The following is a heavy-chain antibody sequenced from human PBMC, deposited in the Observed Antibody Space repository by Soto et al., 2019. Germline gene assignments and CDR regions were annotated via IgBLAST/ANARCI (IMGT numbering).Heavy chain of an antibody. D-gene: IGHD2-15*01. CDR2: IHAGNGNT. Sequence: ASVKVSCKASGYSFSSYAIQWVRQAPGQGLEWMGWIHAGNGNTKYSQNFQGRVTISRDTSATTAYMELNSLRSEDTAVYYCARGVAFLDYWGQGTLVTVSS. CDR3: ARGVAFLDY. CDR1: GYSFSSYA. J-gene: IGHJ4*02. V-gene: IGHV1-3*01.